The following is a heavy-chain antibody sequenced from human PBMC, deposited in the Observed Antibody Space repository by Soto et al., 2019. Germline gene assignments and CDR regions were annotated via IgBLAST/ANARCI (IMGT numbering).Heavy chain of an antibody. CDR1: GFTFSSYA. CDR2: FSGAGDTT. CDR3: AKDLRGYDYGDYGTTFDY. Sequence: LRLSCAASGFTFSSYAMNWVRQAPGKGLEWVSGFSGAGDTTYYADSVKGRFTISRDISKNTLYLQMNSLRAEDTAVYYCAKDLRGYDYGDYGTTFDYWGQGTLVTVSS. V-gene: IGHV3-23*01. J-gene: IGHJ4*02. D-gene: IGHD4-17*01.